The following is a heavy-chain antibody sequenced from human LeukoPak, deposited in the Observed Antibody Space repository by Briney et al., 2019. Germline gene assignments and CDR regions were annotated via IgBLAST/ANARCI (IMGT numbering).Heavy chain of an antibody. CDR3: ARKGGSYSLYLNLSPKHFDY. CDR2: INHSGST. Sequence: SETLSLTCTVSGYSISTSYYWGWIRQRPGKGLEWIGEINHSGSTNYNPSLKSRVTISVDTSKNQFSLKLSSVTAADTAVYYCARKGGSYSLYLNLSPKHFDYWGQGTLVTVSS. CDR1: GYSISTSYY. V-gene: IGHV4-38-2*02. D-gene: IGHD1-26*01. J-gene: IGHJ4*02.